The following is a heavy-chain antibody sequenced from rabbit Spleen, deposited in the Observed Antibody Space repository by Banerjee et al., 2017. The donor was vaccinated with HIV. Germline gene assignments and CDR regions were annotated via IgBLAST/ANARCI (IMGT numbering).Heavy chain of an antibody. CDR1: GFSLFNYW. J-gene: IGHJ4*01. Sequence: EESGGGLVKPGGTLTLTCKASGFSLFNYWMCWVRQAPGKGLDLIGCIYAGDGSTDYANWVNGRFTISKTSSTVDLKMASLTAADTATYFCARDVSSAIYNMNLWGPGTLVTVS. CDR3: ARDVSSAIYNMNL. D-gene: IGHD1-1*01. CDR2: IYAGDGST. V-gene: IGHV1S42*01.